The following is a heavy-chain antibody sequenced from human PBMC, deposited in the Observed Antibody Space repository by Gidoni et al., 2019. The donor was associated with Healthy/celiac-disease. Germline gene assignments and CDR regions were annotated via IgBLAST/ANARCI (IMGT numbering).Heavy chain of an antibody. D-gene: IGHD6-19*01. CDR2: ISSSSSTI. Sequence: EVQLVDSGAGLVQPGGALRLPCAASGFTCIRFCLHWVRQAPGKGLGWVSYISSSSSTIYYADSVKGRFTISRDNAKNSLYLQMNSLRDEDTAVYYCAREIEGSGWYWNSPTTGFDYWGQGTLVTVSS. V-gene: IGHV3-48*02. J-gene: IGHJ4*02. CDR3: AREIEGSGWYWNSPTTGFDY. CDR1: GFTCIRFC.